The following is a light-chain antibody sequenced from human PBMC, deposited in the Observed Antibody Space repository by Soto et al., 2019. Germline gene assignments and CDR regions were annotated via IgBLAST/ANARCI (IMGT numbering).Light chain of an antibody. J-gene: IGKJ1*01. V-gene: IGKV3-15*01. Sequence: EVVMTQSPATLPVSPGERATLSCRASQSVNNNLAWYQQKPGQPPRLLIYGTYTRATDVPARFSGRGSGTEFTLTISSLQSEDFAVYYCQQYNDRPPGTFGQGTKVDIK. CDR3: QQYNDRPPGT. CDR1: QSVNNN. CDR2: GTY.